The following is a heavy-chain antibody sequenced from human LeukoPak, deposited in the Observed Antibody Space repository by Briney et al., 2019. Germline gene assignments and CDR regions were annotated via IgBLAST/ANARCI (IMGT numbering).Heavy chain of an antibody. D-gene: IGHD4-11*01. CDR3: ARLVAYSNYEGYFDY. J-gene: IGHJ4*02. CDR2: IYYSGST. CDR1: GGSISSSSYY. Sequence: SETLSLTRTVSGGSISSSSYYWGWIRQPPGKGLEWIGSIYYSGSTYYNPSLKSRVTISVDTSKNQFSLKLSSVTAADTAVYYCARLVAYSNYEGYFDYWGQGTLVTVSS. V-gene: IGHV4-39*01.